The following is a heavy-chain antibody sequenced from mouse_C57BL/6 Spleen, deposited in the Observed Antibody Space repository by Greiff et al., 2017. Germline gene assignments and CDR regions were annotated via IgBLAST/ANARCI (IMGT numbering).Heavy chain of an antibody. CDR1: GYTFTSYW. CDR2: IHPNSGST. D-gene: IGHD2-3*01. CDR3: ARDERGLLPMDY. Sequence: QVQLQQPGAELVKPGASVKLSCKASGYTFTSYWMHWVKQRPGQGLEWIGMIHPNSGSTNYNEKFKSKATLTVDKSSSTAYMQLSSLTSEDSAVYYCARDERGLLPMDYWGQGTSVTVSS. J-gene: IGHJ4*01. V-gene: IGHV1-64*01.